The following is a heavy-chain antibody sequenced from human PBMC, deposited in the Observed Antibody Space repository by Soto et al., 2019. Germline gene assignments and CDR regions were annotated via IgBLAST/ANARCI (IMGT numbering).Heavy chain of an antibody. Sequence: PGGALRLSCAVSGFTFSSFCMNWVRQAPGNGLEWVSAISGSGGSIHYADSVKGRFTISRDNSKNTLYLQMNSLRDEDTAVYHCVKGYWKGDVWGQGTTVTVSS. V-gene: IGHV3-23*01. CDR1: GFTFSSFC. J-gene: IGHJ6*02. D-gene: IGHD1-1*01. CDR3: VKGYWKGDV. CDR2: ISGSGGSI.